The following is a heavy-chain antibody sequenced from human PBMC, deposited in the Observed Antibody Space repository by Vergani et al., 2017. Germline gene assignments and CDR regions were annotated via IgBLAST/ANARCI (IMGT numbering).Heavy chain of an antibody. Sequence: QVQLQESGPGLVKPSETLSLTCTVSGGSISSYYWSWIRQPPGKGLEWIGYIYYSGSTNYNPSLKSRVTISVDTSKNQFSLKLSSVTAADTAVYYWARGHYSGYDWVGVFDYWGQGTLVTVSS. V-gene: IGHV4-59*01. CDR2: IYYSGST. CDR3: ARGHYSGYDWVGVFDY. J-gene: IGHJ4*02. CDR1: GGSISSYY. D-gene: IGHD5-12*01.